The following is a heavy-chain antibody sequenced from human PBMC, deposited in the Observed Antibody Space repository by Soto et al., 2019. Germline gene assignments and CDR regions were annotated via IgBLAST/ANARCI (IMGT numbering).Heavy chain of an antibody. J-gene: IGHJ6*02. V-gene: IGHV3-23*01. D-gene: IGHD3-9*01. Sequence: GGSLRLSCAASGFTFSSYAMSWVRQAPGKGLEWVSAISGSGGSTYYADSVKGRFTISRDNSKNTLYLQMNSLRAEDTAVYYCAKGYYDMDYYYGMDVWGQGTTVTVSS. CDR1: GFTFSSYA. CDR3: AKGYYDMDYYYGMDV. CDR2: ISGSGGST.